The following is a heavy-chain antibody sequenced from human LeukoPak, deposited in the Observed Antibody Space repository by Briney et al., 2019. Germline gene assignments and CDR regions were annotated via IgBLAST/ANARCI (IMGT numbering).Heavy chain of an antibody. Sequence: GGSLTLSCAASGFTFSDYAMSWVRQAPGKGLEWVSVIYSGGSTYYADSVKGRFTISRDNSKNTLYLQMNSLRAEDTAVYYCARENYWGQGTLVTVSS. J-gene: IGHJ4*02. V-gene: IGHV3-66*02. CDR3: ARENY. CDR1: GFTFSDYA. CDR2: IYSGGST.